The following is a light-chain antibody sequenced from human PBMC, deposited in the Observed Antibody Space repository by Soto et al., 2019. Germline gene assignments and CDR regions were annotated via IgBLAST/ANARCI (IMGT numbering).Light chain of an antibody. Sequence: QSVLTQPASVSGSPGQSITISCTGTSSDIDAYNYVSWYQQHPGKAPKLMIYDVSNRPSGISNRFSGSKSGNTASLTISGLQAEDEADYYCCLYIGATTYVFGTGTKVTVL. CDR3: CLYIGATTYV. CDR2: DVS. V-gene: IGLV2-14*01. J-gene: IGLJ1*01. CDR1: SSDIDAYNY.